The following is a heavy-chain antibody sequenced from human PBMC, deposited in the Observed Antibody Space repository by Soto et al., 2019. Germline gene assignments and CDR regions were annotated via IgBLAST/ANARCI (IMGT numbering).Heavy chain of an antibody. CDR2: ASAYNGHT. V-gene: IGHV1-18*01. Sequence: QVQLVQSGAEVKKPGASVKVSCKASGYTFTNFGISWVRQAPGQGLEWMGGASAYNGHTNYAQKFQVRVTMTTNTPTSTAYRAVRSLGFDDTAVYYGARGGTPIDYWGQGNLVTVSS. CDR1: GYTFTNFG. D-gene: IGHD3-16*01. J-gene: IGHJ4*02. CDR3: ARGGTPIDY.